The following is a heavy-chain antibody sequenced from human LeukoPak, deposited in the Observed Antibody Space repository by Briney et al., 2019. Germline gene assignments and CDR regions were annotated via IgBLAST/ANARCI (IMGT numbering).Heavy chain of an antibody. Sequence: EASVTVSCTASGYTFTSYAMNWVRQAPGQGLEWVGCINTKNGNPAYAQGFKGRFVFSLDTSVSTAYLQISSLKAEDTAVYYCARKRLVGLSNTWFAPWGQGTLVTVPS. CDR3: ARKRLVGLSNTWFAP. V-gene: IGHV7-4-1*02. D-gene: IGHD2-15*01. J-gene: IGHJ5*02. CDR2: INTKNGNP. CDR1: GYTFTSYA.